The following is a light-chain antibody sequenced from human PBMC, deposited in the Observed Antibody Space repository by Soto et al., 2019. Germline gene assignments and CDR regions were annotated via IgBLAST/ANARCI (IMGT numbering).Light chain of an antibody. Sequence: DIVMTQSPDSLAVSLGERATINCKSSQSVLYSSNNKNYLAWYQQKPRQPPKLLIYWASTRESGVPDRFSGSGSGTDFTLTISSLQAEDVAVYYCQQYYSTPGFTFGPGTKVDIK. CDR3: QQYYSTPGFT. CDR1: QSVLYSSNNKNY. CDR2: WAS. V-gene: IGKV4-1*01. J-gene: IGKJ3*01.